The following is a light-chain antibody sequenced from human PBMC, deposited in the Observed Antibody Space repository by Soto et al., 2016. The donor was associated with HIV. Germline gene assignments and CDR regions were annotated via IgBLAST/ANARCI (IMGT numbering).Light chain of an antibody. CDR2: QDT. CDR1: KLGDKY. J-gene: IGLJ2*01. Sequence: SYELTQPPSVSVSLGQTASITCSGDKLGDKYVSWYQQKPGQSPVLVIYQDTKRPSGIPERFSGSNSGNTATLTISGTQAMDETDYYCQAWDSSTEVVFGGGTKLTV. V-gene: IGLV3-1*01. CDR3: QAWDSSTEVV.